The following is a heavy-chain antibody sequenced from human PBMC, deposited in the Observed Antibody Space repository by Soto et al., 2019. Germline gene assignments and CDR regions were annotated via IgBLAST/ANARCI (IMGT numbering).Heavy chain of an antibody. J-gene: IGHJ6*02. Sequence: QVQLVQSGAEVKKPGASVKVSCKASGYTFTGYYMHWVRQAPGQGLEWMGWINPNSGGTNYAQKFQGRVTMTRDTSISTAYMELSRLRSDDTAVYYCARARLDTAMEPVPYYYYYGMDVWGQGTTVTVSS. CDR1: GYTFTGYY. CDR2: INPNSGGT. CDR3: ARARLDTAMEPVPYYYYYGMDV. D-gene: IGHD5-18*01. V-gene: IGHV1-2*02.